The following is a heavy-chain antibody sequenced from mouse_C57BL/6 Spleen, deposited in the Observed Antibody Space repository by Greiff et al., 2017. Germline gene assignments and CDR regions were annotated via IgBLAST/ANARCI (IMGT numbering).Heavy chain of an antibody. D-gene: IGHD1-1*01. CDR2: IWSGGST. V-gene: IGHV2-5*01. J-gene: IGHJ4*01. CDR3: AKPLHGSSVYYAMGY. Sequence: VKVVESGPGLVQPSQSLSITCTVSGFSLTSYGVHWVRQSPGKGLEWLGVIWSGGSTDYNAAFMSRLSITTDNSKSQVFFKMNRLQADDTAIYYCAKPLHGSSVYYAMGYWGQGTTVTVSS. CDR1: GFSLTSYG.